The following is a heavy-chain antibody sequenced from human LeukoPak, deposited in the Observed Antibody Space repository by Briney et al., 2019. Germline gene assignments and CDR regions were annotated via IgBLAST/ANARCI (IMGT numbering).Heavy chain of an antibody. D-gene: IGHD6-19*01. Sequence: GGSLRLSCAASGFTFDDHAMHWVRQAPGKGLEWVSGISWNSGSIGYADSVKGRFTISRDNAKNSLYLQMNSLRAEDTALYYCAKAKQWLVPVLDYWGQGTLVAVSS. CDR1: GFTFDDHA. V-gene: IGHV3-9*01. CDR3: AKAKQWLVPVLDY. J-gene: IGHJ4*02. CDR2: ISWNSGSI.